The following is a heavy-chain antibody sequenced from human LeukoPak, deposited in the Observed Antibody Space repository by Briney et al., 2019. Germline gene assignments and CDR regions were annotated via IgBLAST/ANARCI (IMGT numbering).Heavy chain of an antibody. J-gene: IGHJ4*02. D-gene: IGHD2-15*01. V-gene: IGHV3-11*01. Sequence: GGSLRLSCAASGFTFTDYYMSWIRQAPGKGLECVSYISSRSSTIYDADSVKGRFTISRDNAKNSLYLQMSSLRAEDTAVYYCVRDPTRAECSDGSCYLDYWGQGTLVSVSS. CDR3: VRDPTRAECSDGSCYLDY. CDR2: ISSRSSTI. CDR1: GFTFTDYY.